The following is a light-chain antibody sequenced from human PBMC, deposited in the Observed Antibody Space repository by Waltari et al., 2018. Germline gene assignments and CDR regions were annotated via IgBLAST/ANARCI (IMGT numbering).Light chain of an antibody. CDR1: GSAVGGSDY. V-gene: IGLV2-14*03. J-gene: IGLJ2*01. Sequence: GSPGQSITISCSGVGSAVGGSDYVSWHQHHPGKAPQVIIYDATNRPSGVSDRFSASKSANTASLTISRLQPEDEADYYCSSQTLDGLVLFGGGTRVTVL. CDR3: SSQTLDGLVL. CDR2: DAT.